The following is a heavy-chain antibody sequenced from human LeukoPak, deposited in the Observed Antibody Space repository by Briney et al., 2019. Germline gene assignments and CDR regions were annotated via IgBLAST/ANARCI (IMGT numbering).Heavy chain of an antibody. J-gene: IGHJ4*02. D-gene: IGHD6-13*01. V-gene: IGHV3-48*01. Sequence: GGSLRLSCAASGFTFSDYSMNWVRQAPGKGLEWVSHISSSSSNIYYADSVKGRFTISRDNAKNSLYLQMNSLRAEDTAVYYCARAAAGFDYWGQGTLVTVSS. CDR3: ARAAAGFDY. CDR1: GFTFSDYS. CDR2: ISSSSSNI.